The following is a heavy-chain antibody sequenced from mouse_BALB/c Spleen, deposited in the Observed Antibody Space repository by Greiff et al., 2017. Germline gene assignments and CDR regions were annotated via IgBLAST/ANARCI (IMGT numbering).Heavy chain of an antibody. V-gene: IGHV14-3*02. CDR2: IDPANGNT. Sequence: VQLQQSGAELVKPGASVKLSCTASGFNIKDTYMHWVKQRPEQGLEWIGRIDPANGNTKYDPKFQGKATITADTSSNTAYLQLSSLTSEDTAVYYCARRVYGYWYFDVWGAGTTVTVSS. D-gene: IGHD1-1*01. J-gene: IGHJ1*01. CDR3: ARRVYGYWYFDV. CDR1: GFNIKDTY.